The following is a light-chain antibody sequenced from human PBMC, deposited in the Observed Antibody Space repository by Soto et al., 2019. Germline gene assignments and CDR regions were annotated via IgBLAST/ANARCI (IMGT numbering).Light chain of an antibody. CDR2: DAS. CDR1: XXXXGY. V-gene: IGKV3-11*01. J-gene: IGKJ4*01. CDR3: QQRSNWPST. Sequence: EIVLTQSPATLSLSPGNXATXSCRXXXXXXGYLAWYQQKPGQAPRLLIYDASNRATGIPARFSGSGSGTDFTLTITSLEPEDFAVYYCQQRSNWPSTFGGGTKVEI.